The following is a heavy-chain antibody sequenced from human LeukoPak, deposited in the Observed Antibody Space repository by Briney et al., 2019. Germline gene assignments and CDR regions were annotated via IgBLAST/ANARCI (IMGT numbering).Heavy chain of an antibody. J-gene: IGHJ6*03. D-gene: IGHD2-15*01. Sequence: ASVKVSCKVSGYTFTGYYMHWVRQAPGQGLEWMGWINPNSGGTNYAQKFQGRVTMTRDTSISTAYMELSRLRSDDTAVYYCARGTIVVAYYYMDVWGKGTTVTVSS. V-gene: IGHV1-2*02. CDR1: GYTFTGYY. CDR3: ARGTIVVAYYYMDV. CDR2: INPNSGGT.